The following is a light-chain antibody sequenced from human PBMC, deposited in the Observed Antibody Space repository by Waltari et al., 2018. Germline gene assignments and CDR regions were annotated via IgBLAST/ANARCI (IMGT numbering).Light chain of an antibody. V-gene: IGKV1-39*01. CDR3: QQSFSTPYT. CDR1: QSISTS. Sequence: DIQMTQSPSSLSASVGDRITITCRASQSISTSFNWYQQKPGTAPKLLIYAASSLQSGVPSRFSGSGSGTDFTLTISSLQPEDFATYYCQQSFSTPYTFGQGTKLEIK. J-gene: IGKJ2*01. CDR2: AAS.